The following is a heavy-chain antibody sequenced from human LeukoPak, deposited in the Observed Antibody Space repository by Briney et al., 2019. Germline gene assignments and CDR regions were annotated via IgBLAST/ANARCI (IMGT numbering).Heavy chain of an antibody. CDR2: INPSGGST. Sequence: GASVKVSCKASGYTFTSYYMHWVRQAPGQGLEWMGIINPSGGSTSYAQKFQGRVTMTRDTSTSTVYMELSSLRSEDTAVYYCARVRLDYGSGSYYQYYFDYWGQGTLVTVSS. D-gene: IGHD3-10*01. CDR3: ARVRLDYGSGSYYQYYFDY. V-gene: IGHV1-46*01. CDR1: GYTFTSYY. J-gene: IGHJ4*02.